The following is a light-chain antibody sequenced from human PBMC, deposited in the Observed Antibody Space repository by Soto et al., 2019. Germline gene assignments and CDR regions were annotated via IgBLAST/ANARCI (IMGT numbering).Light chain of an antibody. Sequence: QSVVTQPPSVSGAPGQRVTISCIGSSSNIGAGYDVHWYQQLPGTAPKLLIYVNSNRPSGVPDRFSGSKSGTSASLAITGLQAEDEADYYCQSYDSSLSGVVFGGGTKLTVL. CDR3: QSYDSSLSGVV. J-gene: IGLJ2*01. CDR2: VNS. V-gene: IGLV1-40*01. CDR1: SSNIGAGYD.